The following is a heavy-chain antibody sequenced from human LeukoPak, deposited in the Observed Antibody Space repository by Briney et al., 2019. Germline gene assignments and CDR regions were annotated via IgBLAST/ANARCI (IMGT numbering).Heavy chain of an antibody. CDR1: GGSISSYY. J-gene: IGHJ5*02. V-gene: IGHV4-59*01. CDR3: ARRARYCSSTSCCLQGFDP. D-gene: IGHD2-2*01. CDR2: IHYSGST. Sequence: PSETLSLTCTVSGGSISSYYWSWIRQPPGKGLEWIGYIHYSGSTNYNPSLKSRVTISVDTSKNQFSLKLSSVTAADTAVYYCARRARYCSSTSCCLQGFDPWGQGTLVTVSS.